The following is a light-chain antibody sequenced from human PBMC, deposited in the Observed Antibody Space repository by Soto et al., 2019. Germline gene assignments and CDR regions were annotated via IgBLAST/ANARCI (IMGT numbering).Light chain of an antibody. CDR1: QSVRSNS. J-gene: IGKJ4*01. CDR2: DAS. V-gene: IGKV3-20*01. CDR3: QQYGRTPLT. Sequence: EIVLTQSPDTLSLSPGERATLSCRASQSVRSNSLAWYQQKPGQAPRFLIYDASSRATGIPDRFSGSGSGTDFTLTISRLEPEDFAVYYCQQYGRTPLTFGGGTKV.